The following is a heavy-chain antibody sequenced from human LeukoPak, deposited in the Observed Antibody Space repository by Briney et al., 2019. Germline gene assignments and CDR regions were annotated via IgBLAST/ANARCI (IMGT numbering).Heavy chain of an antibody. V-gene: IGHV4-39*07. CDR3: ARVRRSGWTGY. CDR1: GDSISSSSYY. D-gene: IGHD6-19*01. Sequence: PSETLSLTCTVSGDSISSSSYYWGWFRQPPGKGLEWIGSIYYSGSTYYNPSLKSRVTISVDTSKNQFSLKLSSVTAADTAVYYCARVRRSGWTGYWGQGTLVTVSS. CDR2: IYYSGST. J-gene: IGHJ4*02.